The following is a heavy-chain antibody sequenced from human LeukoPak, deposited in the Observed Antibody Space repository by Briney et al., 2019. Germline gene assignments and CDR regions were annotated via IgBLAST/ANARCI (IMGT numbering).Heavy chain of an antibody. Sequence: GGSLRLSCAASGSTFGNYYMSWVRQAPGKGLEWVANIKHDGNWKFYADSVKGRFTVSRDNAEKSVYLHMSSLRAEDTAMYYCANRGSKDYWGQGTLVTVSS. CDR2: IKHDGNWK. CDR3: ANRGSKDY. CDR1: GSTFGNYY. J-gene: IGHJ4*02. V-gene: IGHV3-7*03. D-gene: IGHD1-26*01.